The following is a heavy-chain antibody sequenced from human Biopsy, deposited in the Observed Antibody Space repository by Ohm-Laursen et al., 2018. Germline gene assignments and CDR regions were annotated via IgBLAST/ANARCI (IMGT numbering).Heavy chain of an antibody. Sequence: ETLSLTCAVSGDSVTKYYWSWIRQPPGKGLEWIGHIYYSVMTNYNPSLQSRVSISVDTSRNQVSLTLSSVTAADTAVYYCARDSGILNYGNFKYYHYYGMDVWGQGALVTVSS. CDR1: GDSVTKYY. CDR2: IYYSVMT. J-gene: IGHJ6*02. D-gene: IGHD4-11*01. CDR3: ARDSGILNYGNFKYYHYYGMDV. V-gene: IGHV4-59*02.